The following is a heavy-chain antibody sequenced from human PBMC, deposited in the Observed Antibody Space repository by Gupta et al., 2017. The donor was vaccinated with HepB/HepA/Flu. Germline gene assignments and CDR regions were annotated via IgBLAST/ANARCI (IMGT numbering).Heavy chain of an antibody. J-gene: IGHJ4*02. CDR2: INHSGST. Sequence: QVQLQQWGAGLLKPSETLSLTCAVYGGSFSGYYWSWIRQPPGKGLEWIGEINHSGSTNYNPSLKSRVTISVDTSKNQFSLKLSSVTAADTAVYDCARSRVGALDYWGQGTLVTVSS. D-gene: IGHD1-26*01. CDR1: GGSFSGYY. V-gene: IGHV4-34*01. CDR3: ARSRVGALDY.